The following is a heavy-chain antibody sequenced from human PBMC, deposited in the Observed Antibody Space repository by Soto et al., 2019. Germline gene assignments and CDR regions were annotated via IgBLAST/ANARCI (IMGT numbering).Heavy chain of an antibody. CDR3: ARCKRNIVVACIDY. CDR2: INDSGST. Sequence: QVQLQQWGAGLLKPSETLSLTCAVYGGSFSGYYWTWIRQPPGKGLEWIGEINDSGSTNYNPSLKSRGTISVGTSKNQISLKLTSVTAADTAVYYGARCKRNIVVACIDYWVQGTLVTVSS. CDR1: GGSFSGYY. J-gene: IGHJ4*02. D-gene: IGHD2-2*01. V-gene: IGHV4-34*01.